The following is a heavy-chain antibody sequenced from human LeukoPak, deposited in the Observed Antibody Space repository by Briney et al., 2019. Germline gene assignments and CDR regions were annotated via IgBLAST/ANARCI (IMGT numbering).Heavy chain of an antibody. D-gene: IGHD2-15*01. CDR2: INPSGGTT. Sequence: ASVKVSCKASGYTLTNYYIEWVRQAPGQGLEWMGIINPSGGTTNYAQEFQGRVTMTRDTSTSTVYMELSSLRSEDTAVYYCARGGSSDDAFDIWGQGTMVTVSS. J-gene: IGHJ3*02. CDR3: ARGGSSDDAFDI. V-gene: IGHV1-46*01. CDR1: GYTLTNYY.